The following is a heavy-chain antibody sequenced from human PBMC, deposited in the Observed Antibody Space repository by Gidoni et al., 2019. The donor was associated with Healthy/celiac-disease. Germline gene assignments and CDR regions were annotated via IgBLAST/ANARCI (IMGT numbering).Heavy chain of an antibody. J-gene: IGHJ6*02. V-gene: IGHV4-59*01. CDR2: IYYSGST. Sequence: WIRQPPGKGLEWIGYIYYSGSTNYNPSLKSRVTISVDTSKNQFSLKLSSVTAADTAVYYCARYKDLWFGEPDSPPDYYYGMDVWGQGTTVTVSS. CDR3: ARYKDLWFGEPDSPPDYYYGMDV. D-gene: IGHD3-10*01.